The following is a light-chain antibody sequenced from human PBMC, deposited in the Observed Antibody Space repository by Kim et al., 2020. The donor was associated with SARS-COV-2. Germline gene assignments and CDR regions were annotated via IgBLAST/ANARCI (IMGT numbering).Light chain of an antibody. Sequence: NFMLAQPHSVSESPGKTVTISCTGSSGSIASNYVQWYQQRPGSVPTTVIYEDNRRPSGVPDRFSGSIDSSSNAASLTISGLKTEDEAEYYCQSYDSNNQWVFGGGTKVTVL. CDR3: QSYDSNNQWV. V-gene: IGLV6-57*02. CDR2: EDN. J-gene: IGLJ3*02. CDR1: SGSIASNY.